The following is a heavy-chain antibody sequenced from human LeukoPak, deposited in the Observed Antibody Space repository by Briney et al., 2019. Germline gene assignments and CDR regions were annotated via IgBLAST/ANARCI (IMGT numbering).Heavy chain of an antibody. CDR2: IIPIFGTA. Sequence: SVKVSCKASGGTFSSYAISWVRQAPGQGLEWMGGIIPIFGTANYAQKFQGRVTITADESTSTAYMELSSLRSVDTAVYYCARNAVPDRPFSGMDVWGKGTTVTVSS. V-gene: IGHV1-69*01. CDR3: ARNAVPDRPFSGMDV. CDR1: GGTFSSYA. J-gene: IGHJ6*04. D-gene: IGHD2-2*01.